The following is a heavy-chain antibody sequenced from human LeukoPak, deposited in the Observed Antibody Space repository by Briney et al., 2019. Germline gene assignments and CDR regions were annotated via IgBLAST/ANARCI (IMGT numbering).Heavy chain of an antibody. D-gene: IGHD1-26*01. J-gene: IGHJ4*02. Sequence: SETLSLTCTVSGGSLTSYYWSWIRQPPGKGLEWIGYIYYSGSTNYSPSLKCRVTISVDTSKNQSSLNLTSVTAADTAVYYSARFSPEGARDYWGQGTLVTVSA. CDR2: IYYSGST. V-gene: IGHV4-59*01. CDR1: GGSLTSYY. CDR3: ARFSPEGARDY.